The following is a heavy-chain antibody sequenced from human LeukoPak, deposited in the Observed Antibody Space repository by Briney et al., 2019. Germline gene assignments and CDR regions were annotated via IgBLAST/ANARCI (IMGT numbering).Heavy chain of an antibody. CDR1: VFTFSSYA. V-gene: IGHV3-30*04. J-gene: IGHJ4*02. CDR3: ARDPTSTVTPYYFDY. Sequence: GGSLRLSCAASVFTFSSYAMHWVRQAPGKGLEWVAVISYDGSNKYYADSVKGRFTISRDNSKNTLYLQMNSLRAEDTAVYYCARDPTSTVTPYYFDYWGQGTLVTVSS. D-gene: IGHD4-11*01. CDR2: ISYDGSNK.